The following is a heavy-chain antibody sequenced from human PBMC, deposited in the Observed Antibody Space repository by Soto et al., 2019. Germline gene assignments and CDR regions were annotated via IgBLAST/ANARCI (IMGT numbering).Heavy chain of an antibody. J-gene: IGHJ2*01. CDR2: ITAGNGNT. CDR1: GYTFTSYA. Sequence: QVQLVQSGAEVKKPGASVKVSCKASGYTFTSYAMHWSRQAPGKRLEWMGWITAGNGNTKYSQKFRRRVTITRDTSASTAYMELSSLRSEYTAVYYCARVPVSSSGDLWGRGTLVTVSS. CDR3: ARVPVSSSGDL. D-gene: IGHD6-19*01. V-gene: IGHV1-3*01.